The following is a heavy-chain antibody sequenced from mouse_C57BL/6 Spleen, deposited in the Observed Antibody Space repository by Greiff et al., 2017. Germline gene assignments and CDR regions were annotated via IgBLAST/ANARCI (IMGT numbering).Heavy chain of an antibody. J-gene: IGHJ4*01. V-gene: IGHV14-4*01. D-gene: IGHD2-4*01. CDR1: GFNIKDDY. CDR2: IDPENGDT. Sequence: EVKLMESGAELVRPGASVKLSCTASGFNIKDDYMHWVKQRPEQGLEWIGWIDPENGDTAYASKFQGKDTITADTSSNTAYLQLSSLTSEDTAVYYCTRLRRDYYAMDYWGQGTSVTVSS. CDR3: TRLRRDYYAMDY.